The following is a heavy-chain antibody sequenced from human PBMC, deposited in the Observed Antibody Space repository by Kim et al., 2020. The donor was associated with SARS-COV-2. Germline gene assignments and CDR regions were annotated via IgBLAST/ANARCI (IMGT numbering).Heavy chain of an antibody. D-gene: IGHD1-26*01. CDR1: GYTFTTYG. CDR2: INVGNGNT. V-gene: IGHV1-3*01. CDR3: ATGAGTYSHDY. J-gene: IGHJ4*02. Sequence: ASVKVSCKASGYTFTTYGIHWVRQAPGQRLEWMGWINVGNGNTKYSQKFQDRVTIARDTSTSTAYMEVSSLRSEDTAVYYCATGAGTYSHDYWGQGTLVTVSS.